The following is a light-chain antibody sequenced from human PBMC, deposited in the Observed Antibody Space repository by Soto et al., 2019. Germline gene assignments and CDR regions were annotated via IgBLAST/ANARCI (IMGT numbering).Light chain of an antibody. CDR2: DVS. Sequence: QSALAQPPSASGSPGQSVTISCTGTSSDVGAYNYVSWYQQHRGKAPKLIIYDVSQRPSGIPDRFSGSKSGNTASLTVSGLQAEDEAVYYCNSFAGSAHVVFGGGTQLTFL. CDR1: SSDVGAYNY. CDR3: NSFAGSAHVV. V-gene: IGLV2-8*01. J-gene: IGLJ2*01.